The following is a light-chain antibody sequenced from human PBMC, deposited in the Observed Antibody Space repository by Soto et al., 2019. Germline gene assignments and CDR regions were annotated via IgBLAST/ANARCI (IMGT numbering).Light chain of an antibody. J-gene: IGLJ1*01. Sequence: QSALTQPPSMSGSPGQSVTISCTGTSSDIGSYDRVSWYQQPPGTAPRLMIYEVSNRPSGVPDRFSGSKSGNTASLTISGLQPEYETDYSCTSFTTSKTYIFGTRTKVTDL. CDR3: TSFTTSKTYI. V-gene: IGLV2-18*02. CDR2: EVS. CDR1: SSDIGSYDR.